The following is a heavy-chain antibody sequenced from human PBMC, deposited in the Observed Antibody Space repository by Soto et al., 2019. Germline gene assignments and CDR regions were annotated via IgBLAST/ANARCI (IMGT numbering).Heavy chain of an antibody. V-gene: IGHV3-23*01. J-gene: IGHJ2*01. D-gene: IGHD3-10*01. CDR1: GFTFSGYA. Sequence: EVQLLDSGGGLVQPGGSLRLSCAASGFTFSGYALTWVRQAPGKGLEWVSAICGGGDATFYADSVKGWFTISRDNSKNTLYLQMNPLRAEYTSVYYCARKVSGSTGRPDLWYFDLWGRGTLVTVSS. CDR2: ICGGGDAT. CDR3: ARKVSGSTGRPDLWYFDL.